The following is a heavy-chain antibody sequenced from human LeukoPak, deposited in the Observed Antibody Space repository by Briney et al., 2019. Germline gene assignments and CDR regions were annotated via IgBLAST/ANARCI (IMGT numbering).Heavy chain of an antibody. J-gene: IGHJ4*02. Sequence: GGSLRLSCGASGFTLSSNWMSWVRQAPGRGLEWVASINQDGSTKYYVDSVKGRFTISRDNAKNSLYLQMNSLRVEDTAVYFCARWGQTSGWYYLDDWGQGTLVTVSS. D-gene: IGHD6-19*01. V-gene: IGHV3-7*01. CDR2: INQDGSTK. CDR1: GFTLSSNW. CDR3: ARWGQTSGWYYLDD.